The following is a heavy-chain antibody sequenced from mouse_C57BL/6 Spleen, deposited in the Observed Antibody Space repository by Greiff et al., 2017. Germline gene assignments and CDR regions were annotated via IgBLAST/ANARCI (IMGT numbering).Heavy chain of an antibody. CDR1: GYTFTDYE. CDR3: TSYYGNYAMDY. CDR2: IDPETGGT. D-gene: IGHD2-1*01. J-gene: IGHJ4*01. V-gene: IGHV1-15*01. Sequence: QVQLQQSGAELVRPGASVTLSCKASGYTFTDYEMHWVKQTPVHGLEWIGAIDPETGGTAYNQKFKGKAILTADKSSSTAYMELRSLTSEDSAFYYCTSYYGNYAMDYWGQGTSVTVSS.